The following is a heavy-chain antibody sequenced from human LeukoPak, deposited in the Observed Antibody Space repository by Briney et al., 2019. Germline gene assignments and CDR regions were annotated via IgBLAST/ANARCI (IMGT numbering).Heavy chain of an antibody. CDR1: GGSFSGYY. V-gene: IGHV4-34*01. CDR3: ARGSPRLYYDSSGYYYRFDY. Sequence: PSETLSLTCAVYGGSFSGYYWSWIRQPPGKGLEWIGGINHSGSTNYNPSLKSRVTISVDTSENQFSLKLSSVTAADTAVYYCARGSPRLYYDSSGYYYRFDYWGQGTLVTVSS. J-gene: IGHJ4*02. D-gene: IGHD3-22*01. CDR2: INHSGST.